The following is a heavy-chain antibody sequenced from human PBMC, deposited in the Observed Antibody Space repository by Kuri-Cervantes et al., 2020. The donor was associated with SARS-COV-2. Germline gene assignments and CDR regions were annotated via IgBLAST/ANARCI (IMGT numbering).Heavy chain of an antibody. D-gene: IGHD3-3*01. CDR2: INTNTGNP. V-gene: IGHV7-4-1*02. CDR3: ARDGMTVLRLYNWFDP. Sequence: ASVKVSCKASGYTFTSYAMNWVRQAPGQGLEWMGWINTNTGNPTYAQGFTGRFVFSLDTSVSTAYLQISSLKAEDTAVYYCARDGMTVLRLYNWFDPRGQGTLVTVSS. CDR1: GYTFTSYA. J-gene: IGHJ5*02.